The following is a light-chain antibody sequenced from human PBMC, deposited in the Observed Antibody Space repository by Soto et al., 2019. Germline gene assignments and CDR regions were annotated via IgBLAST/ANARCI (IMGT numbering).Light chain of an antibody. CDR1: QGISRW. Sequence: DIQMTQSPSSVSASVGDRVTISCRASQGISRWLAWYQQKPGKAPKLLIYTASTLESGVPSRFSGSGSGTDFTLTINSLQPEDFSTYYCQQADSFPFLTFGVGTKVEIK. J-gene: IGKJ4*01. V-gene: IGKV1-12*02. CDR3: QQADSFPFLT. CDR2: TAS.